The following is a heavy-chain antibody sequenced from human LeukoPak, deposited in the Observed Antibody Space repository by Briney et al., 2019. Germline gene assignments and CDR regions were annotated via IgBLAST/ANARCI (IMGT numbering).Heavy chain of an antibody. Sequence: PGGSLRLSCAASGFTFSSYSMNWVRQAPGKGLEWVSSISSSSSYIYYADSVKGRFTISGDNAKNSLYPQMNSLRAEDTAVYYCARPPYSSSWYGDYWGQGTLVTVSS. V-gene: IGHV3-21*01. CDR1: GFTFSSYS. D-gene: IGHD6-13*01. CDR2: ISSSSSYI. J-gene: IGHJ4*02. CDR3: ARPPYSSSWYGDY.